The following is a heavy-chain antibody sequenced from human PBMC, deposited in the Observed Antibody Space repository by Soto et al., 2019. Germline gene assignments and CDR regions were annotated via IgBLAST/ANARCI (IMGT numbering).Heavy chain of an antibody. Sequence: ASVKVSCKASGYTFTSYAMHWVRQAPGQRLEWMGWINAGNGNTKYSQKFQGRVTITRDTSASTAYMELSSLRSEDTAVYYCARAPAPGKNWFDPWGQGTLVTVSS. CDR3: ARAPAPGKNWFDP. CDR1: GYTFTSYA. J-gene: IGHJ5*02. V-gene: IGHV1-3*01. CDR2: INAGNGNT.